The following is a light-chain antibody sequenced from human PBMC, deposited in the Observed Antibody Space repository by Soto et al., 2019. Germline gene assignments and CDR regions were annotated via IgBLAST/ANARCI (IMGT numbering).Light chain of an antibody. CDR1: QSVSSNY. CDR3: QQYGRSPLFT. CDR2: GAS. Sequence: EILLTQAPGTMSLSPVERATLSGRASQSVSSNYLAWYQQKRGQAPRLLIYGASIRATGVPDRFSGSGSGTDFTLTISRLEPEDFGVYYCQQYGRSPLFTFGPGTEVDLK. V-gene: IGKV3-20*01. J-gene: IGKJ3*01.